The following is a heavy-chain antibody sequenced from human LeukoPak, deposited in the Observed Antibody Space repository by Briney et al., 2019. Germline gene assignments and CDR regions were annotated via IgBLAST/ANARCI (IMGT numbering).Heavy chain of an antibody. CDR3: ARDPYTGSMFDY. J-gene: IGHJ4*01. CDR2: IGHVAGDI. Sequence: PGGSLRLSCDATGFTFKSVSMSWVRQAPGKGLEWVAFIGHVAGDIFYADSVKGRFTISRDDANDSVYLQMNSLRVDDTAVYFCARDPYTGSMFDYWGHGTLVTVSS. D-gene: IGHD1-1*01. V-gene: IGHV3-21*01. CDR1: GFTFKSVS.